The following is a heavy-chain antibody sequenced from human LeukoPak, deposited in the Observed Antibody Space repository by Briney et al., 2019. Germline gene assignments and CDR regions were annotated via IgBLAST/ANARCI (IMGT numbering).Heavy chain of an antibody. CDR1: GFTFSSYW. CDR3: ARASNFKGWLFYHFDY. D-gene: IGHD3-9*01. CDR2: IKQDGSEK. V-gene: IGHV3-7*04. J-gene: IGHJ4*02. Sequence: PGGSLRLSCAASGFTFSSYWMSWVRQAPGKGLEWVANIKQDGSEKYYVDSVKGRFTISRDNAKNSLYLQMNSLRAEDTAVYYCARASNFKGWLFYHFDYWGQGTLVTVSS.